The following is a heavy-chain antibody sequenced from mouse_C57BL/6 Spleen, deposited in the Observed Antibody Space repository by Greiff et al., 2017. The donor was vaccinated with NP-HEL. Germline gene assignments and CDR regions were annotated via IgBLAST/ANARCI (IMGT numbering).Heavy chain of an antibody. CDR1: GYAFTNYL. Sequence: SGAELVRPGTSVKVSCKASGYAFTNYLIEWVKQRPGQGLEWIGVINPGSGGTNYNEKFKGKATLTADKSSSTAYMQLSSLTSEDSAVYFCARHQEGYAMDYWGQGTSVTVSS. J-gene: IGHJ4*01. V-gene: IGHV1-54*01. CDR2: INPGSGGT. CDR3: ARHQEGYAMDY.